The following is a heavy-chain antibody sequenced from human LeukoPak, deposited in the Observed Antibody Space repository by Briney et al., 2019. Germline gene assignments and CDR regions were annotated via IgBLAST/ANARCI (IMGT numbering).Heavy chain of an antibody. CDR2: ICDSGNI. Sequence: SETLSLTCTVSGVSIRSYCWNWIRQPPGKGLEWIGYICDSGNIDYKPSLKSRVTISVDTSKNQFSLKLTSATAADTAVYYCARWHSHGRYFDYWGQGALVTVSS. V-gene: IGHV4-59*01. CDR1: GVSIRSYC. J-gene: IGHJ4*02. D-gene: IGHD1-26*01. CDR3: ARWHSHGRYFDY.